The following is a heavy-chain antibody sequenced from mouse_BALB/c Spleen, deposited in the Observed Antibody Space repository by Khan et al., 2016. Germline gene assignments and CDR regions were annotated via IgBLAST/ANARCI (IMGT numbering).Heavy chain of an antibody. V-gene: IGHV1-85*01. D-gene: IGHD1-1*01. CDR1: GYTFTSYD. Sequence: QVQLQQSGAELVKPGASVKLSCKATGYTFTSYDINWVRQRPEQGLEWIGWIFPGDGSTKYNEKFKGKATLTTDKSSSTAYMQLSRLTSEDSAVYFCGRLYGSTYWYFDVWGAGTTVTVSS. CDR3: GRLYGSTYWYFDV. J-gene: IGHJ1*01. CDR2: IFPGDGST.